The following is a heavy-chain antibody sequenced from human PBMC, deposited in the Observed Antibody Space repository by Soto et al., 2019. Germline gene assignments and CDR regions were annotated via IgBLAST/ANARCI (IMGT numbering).Heavy chain of an antibody. Sequence: SVKVSCKASGDTFSSYPISWVRQAPGQGLEWMGGIIPIFGTANYAQKFQGRVTITADESTSTAYMELSSLRSEDTAVYYCAGDIVVVPAALQGGQYHYYGMDVWGQGTTVTAP. CDR2: IIPIFGTA. CDR3: AGDIVVVPAALQGGQYHYYGMDV. V-gene: IGHV1-69*13. J-gene: IGHJ6*02. CDR1: GDTFSSYP. D-gene: IGHD2-2*01.